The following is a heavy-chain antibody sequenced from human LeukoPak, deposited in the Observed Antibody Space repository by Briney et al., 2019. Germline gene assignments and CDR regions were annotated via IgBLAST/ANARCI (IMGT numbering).Heavy chain of an antibody. V-gene: IGHV4-39*01. D-gene: IGHD5-24*01. J-gene: IGHJ4*02. CDR2: ISYSGRT. CDR3: TTNRDGYKPFDY. CDR1: GGSISSSSYY. Sequence: SETLSLTCTVSGGSISSSSYYWVWIRQPPGKGLEWIATISYSGRTYYNPSLKSRVTISVDTSKNRFSLKLSSVTAADTAVYYCTTNRDGYKPFDYWGQGSLVTVSS.